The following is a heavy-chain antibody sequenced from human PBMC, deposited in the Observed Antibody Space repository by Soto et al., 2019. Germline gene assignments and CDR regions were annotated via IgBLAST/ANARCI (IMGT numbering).Heavy chain of an antibody. V-gene: IGHV4-59*08. CDR2: IYYSGST. Sequence: LPETLSLTCTVSGGSISSYYWSWIRQPPGKGLEWIGYIYYSGSTNYNPSLKSRVTISVDTSKNQFSLKLSSVTAADTAVYYCARRLQVWGTYYYYMDVWGKGTTVTVSS. J-gene: IGHJ6*03. D-gene: IGHD4-4*01. CDR1: GGSISSYY. CDR3: ARRLQVWGTYYYYMDV.